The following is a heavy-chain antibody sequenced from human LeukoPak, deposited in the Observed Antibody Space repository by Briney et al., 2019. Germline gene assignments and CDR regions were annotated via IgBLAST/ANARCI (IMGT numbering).Heavy chain of an antibody. CDR3: ARDQGSGLLYYFDY. D-gene: IGHD6-19*01. J-gene: IGHJ4*02. CDR2: IKQDGSEK. Sequence: AGGSLRLSCAAFGFTFSSYWMSWVRQAPGKGLEWVANIKQDGSEKYYVDSVKGRFTISRDNAKNSLYLQMNSLRAEDTAVYYCARDQGSGLLYYFDYWGQGTLVTVSS. V-gene: IGHV3-7*01. CDR1: GFTFSSYW.